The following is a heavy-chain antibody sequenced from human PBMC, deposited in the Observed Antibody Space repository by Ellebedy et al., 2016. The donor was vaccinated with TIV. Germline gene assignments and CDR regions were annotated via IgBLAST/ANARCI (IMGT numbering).Heavy chain of an antibody. V-gene: IGHV4-34*01. Sequence: MPSETLSLTCAVYGGSFSGYYWSWIRQPPGKGLEWIGEINHSGSTNYNPSLKSRVTISADTSKNQFSLKLSSVTAADTAVYYCARDRRRIVRFLEWFGDRYYGMDVWGQGTTVTVSS. CDR3: ARDRRRIVRFLEWFGDRYYGMDV. D-gene: IGHD3-3*01. J-gene: IGHJ6*02. CDR1: GGSFSGYY. CDR2: INHSGST.